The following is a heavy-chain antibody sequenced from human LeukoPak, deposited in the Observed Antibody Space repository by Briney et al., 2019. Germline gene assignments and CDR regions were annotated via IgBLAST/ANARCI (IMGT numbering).Heavy chain of an antibody. CDR2: IYHSGST. CDR3: ARGPRHNYYYYGMDV. V-gene: IGHV4-34*01. CDR1: GGPFSGYY. Sequence: SETLSLTCAVYGGPFSGYYWSWIPQPPGRGLEWIGEIYHSGSTNYNPSLKSRVTISVDTSKNQFSLKLSPVTAADTAVYYCARGPRHNYYYYGMDVWGQGTTVTVSS. J-gene: IGHJ6*02.